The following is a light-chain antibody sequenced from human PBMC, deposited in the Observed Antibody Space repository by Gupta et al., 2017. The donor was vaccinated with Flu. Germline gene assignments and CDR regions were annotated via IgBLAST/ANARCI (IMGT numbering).Light chain of an antibody. CDR1: SSNIGSNY. V-gene: IGLV1-47*01. CDR3: AAWDDSLSAVV. J-gene: IGLJ2*01. CDR2: RNN. Sequence: QSVLTQPPSASGTPGQRVTISCSGSSSNIGSNYVYWYQQLPGTAPKLLIHRNNQRPSGVPDRFSGSKSGTSASLAISGLRSEDEAYYYCAAWDDSLSAVVFGGGTKLTVL.